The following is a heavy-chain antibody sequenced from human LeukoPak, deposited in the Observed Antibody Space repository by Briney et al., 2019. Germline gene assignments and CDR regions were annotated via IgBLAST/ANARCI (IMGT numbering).Heavy chain of an antibody. CDR2: IWHDGSHK. CDR1: GFAFNTYA. D-gene: IGHD3-9*01. J-gene: IGHJ4*02. Sequence: GGSLRLSCAASGFAFNTYAMHWVRQAPGQGLEWVALIWHDGSHKFYSNSVRGQFTISRDNAKNSLYLQMNSLRAEDTAVYYCAGTYYDILTGYYHFDYWGQGTLVTVSS. V-gene: IGHV3-33*03. CDR3: AGTYYDILTGYYHFDY.